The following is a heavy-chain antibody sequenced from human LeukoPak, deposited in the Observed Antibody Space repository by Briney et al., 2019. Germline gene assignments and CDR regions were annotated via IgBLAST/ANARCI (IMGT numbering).Heavy chain of an antibody. CDR2: IYYSGST. V-gene: IGHV4-39*07. Sequence: PSETLSLTCTVSGGSISSSSYYWGWIRQPPGKGLEWIGSIYYSGSTYYNPSLKSRVTISVDTSKNQFSLKLSSVTAADTAVYYCARDKGSYYYDSSGYIDYWGQGTLVTVSS. J-gene: IGHJ4*02. CDR1: GGSISSSSYY. CDR3: ARDKGSYYYDSSGYIDY. D-gene: IGHD3-22*01.